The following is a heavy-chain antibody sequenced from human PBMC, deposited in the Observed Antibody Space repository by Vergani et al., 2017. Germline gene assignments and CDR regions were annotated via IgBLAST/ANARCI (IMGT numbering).Heavy chain of an antibody. D-gene: IGHD3-10*01. CDR2: IYYSGST. CDR3: ARSPEYYYGSGSSNWFDP. Sequence: QVQLQESGPGLVKPPGTLSLTCTVSGGSISSSSYYWGWIRQPPGKGLEWIGSIYYSGSTYYNPSLKSRVTISVDTSKNQFSLKLSSVTAADTAVYYCARSPEYYYGSGSSNWFDPWGQGTLVTVSS. J-gene: IGHJ5*02. V-gene: IGHV4-39*07. CDR1: GGSISSSSYY.